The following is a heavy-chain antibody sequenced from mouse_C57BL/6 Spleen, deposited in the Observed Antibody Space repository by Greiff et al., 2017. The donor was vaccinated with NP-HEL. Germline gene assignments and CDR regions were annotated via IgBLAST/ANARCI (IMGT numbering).Heavy chain of an antibody. D-gene: IGHD2-1*01. CDR2: IDPENGDT. CDR3: TTGHYGNLAWFAY. CDR1: GFNIKDDY. J-gene: IGHJ3*01. V-gene: IGHV14-4*01. Sequence: EVKLVESGAELVRPGASVKLSCTASGFNIKDDYMHWVKQRPEQGLEWIGWIDPENGDTEYASKFQGKATITADTSSNTAYLQLSSLTSEDTAVYYCTTGHYGNLAWFAYWGQGTLVTVSA.